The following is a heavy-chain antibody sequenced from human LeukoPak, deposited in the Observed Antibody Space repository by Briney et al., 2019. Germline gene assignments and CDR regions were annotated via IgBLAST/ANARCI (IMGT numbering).Heavy chain of an antibody. D-gene: IGHD3-22*01. Sequence: KSSETLSLTCAVYGGSFSGYYWSWIRQPPGKGLEWIGEINHSGSTNYNPSLKSRVTISVDTSKNQFSLKLSSVTAADTAVYYCARHVSVVTSFDAFDIWGQGTMVTVSS. CDR1: GGSFSGYY. CDR2: INHSGST. CDR3: ARHVSVVTSFDAFDI. J-gene: IGHJ3*02. V-gene: IGHV4-34*01.